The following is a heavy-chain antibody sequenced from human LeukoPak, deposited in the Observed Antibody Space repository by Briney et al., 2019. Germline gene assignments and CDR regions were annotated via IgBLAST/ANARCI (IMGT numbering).Heavy chain of an antibody. CDR3: ASADGVDTPLKY. CDR1: GGSIRSSNW. V-gene: IGHV4-4*02. D-gene: IGHD5-18*01. CDR2: IYHDGTT. Sequence: SETLSLTCAVSGGSIRSSNWWSWVRQPQGKGLEWIGEIYHDGTTNYNPSLKSRVTISVDKSNNHFSLKLSSVTAADTAVYYCASADGVDTPLKYWGQGTLVTVSS. J-gene: IGHJ4*02.